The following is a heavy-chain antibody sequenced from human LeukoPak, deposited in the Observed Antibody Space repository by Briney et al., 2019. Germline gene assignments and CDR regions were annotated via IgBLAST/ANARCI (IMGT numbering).Heavy chain of an antibody. CDR1: SGFA. CDR3: AKNPRLEGWIYFDS. Sequence: PEGSLRLSCAAFSGFAMSWVRQAPGKGLEWVSAINGRGDDTYYPDSVKGRFTISRDNSNNTLYLQMNTLRTEDTAVYYCAKNPRLEGWIYFDSWGQVILVTVSS. D-gene: IGHD1-1*01. V-gene: IGHV3-23*01. J-gene: IGHJ4*02. CDR2: INGRGDDT.